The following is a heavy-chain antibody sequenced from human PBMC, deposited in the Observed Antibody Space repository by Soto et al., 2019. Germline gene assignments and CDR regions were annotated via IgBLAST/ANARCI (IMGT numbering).Heavy chain of an antibody. CDR2: ISAYNGNT. CDR1: GYTFTSYG. D-gene: IGHD4-17*01. J-gene: IGHJ2*01. V-gene: IGHV1-18*01. CDR3: ARVHFGPTVTTPTGAVVDL. Sequence: ASVKVSCKASGYTFTSYGISWVRQAPGQGLEWMGWISAYNGNTNYAQKLQGRVTMTTDTSRRTAYMELRSLGSDDTVVYYCARVHFGPTVTTPTGAVVDLWGRGTLVTVSS.